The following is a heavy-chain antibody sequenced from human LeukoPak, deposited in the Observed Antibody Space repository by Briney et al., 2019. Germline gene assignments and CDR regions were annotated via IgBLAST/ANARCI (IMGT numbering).Heavy chain of an antibody. D-gene: IGHD6-13*01. CDR3: AKDDSADAATADFDY. Sequence: GGSLRLSCAASGFTFDSYAMNWVRQAPGKGLEWVSAISSGGGSTYYADSVKGRFTISRDNSKNTLYLQMNSLRAEDTAVYYCAKDDSADAATADFDYWGQGTLVTVSS. V-gene: IGHV3-23*01. CDR2: ISSGGGST. J-gene: IGHJ4*02. CDR1: GFTFDSYA.